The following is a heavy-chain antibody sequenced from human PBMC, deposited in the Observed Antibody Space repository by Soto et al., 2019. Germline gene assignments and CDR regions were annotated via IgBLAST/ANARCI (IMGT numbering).Heavy chain of an antibody. CDR3: AKGGFWVHYGMDV. CDR2: ISRSGDIT. D-gene: IGHD2-15*01. V-gene: IGHV3-23*01. CDR1: GSTFSAFC. Sequence: EVQLLESGGALAQPGGSLRLSCAASGSTFSAFCMNWVCQAPGKGLEWVSAISRSGDITYYADSVKGRFTISRDNSKNTLYLEMNSLTGDDTAVYYCAKGGFWVHYGMDVWGQGTTVIVSS. J-gene: IGHJ6*02.